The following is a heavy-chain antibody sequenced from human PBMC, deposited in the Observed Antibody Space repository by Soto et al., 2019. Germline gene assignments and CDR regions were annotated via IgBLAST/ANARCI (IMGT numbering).Heavy chain of an antibody. J-gene: IGHJ6*02. CDR2: ISGSGGST. D-gene: IGHD3-16*02. CDR3: AKSHDYVWGSYRYPHYYGMDV. V-gene: IGHV3-23*01. Sequence: EVQLLESGGGLVQPGGSLRLSCAASGFTFSSYAMSWVRQAPGKGLEWVSAISGSGGSTYYADSVKGRFTISRDNSKNTLYLQMNSLRAEDTAVYYCAKSHDYVWGSYRYPHYYGMDVWGQGTTVTVSS. CDR1: GFTFSSYA.